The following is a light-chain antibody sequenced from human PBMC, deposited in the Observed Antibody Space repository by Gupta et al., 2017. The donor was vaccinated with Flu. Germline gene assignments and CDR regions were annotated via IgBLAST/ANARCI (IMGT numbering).Light chain of an antibody. CDR1: SAYIGTTYD. CDR3: QTYTSSLSTWV. CDR2: GNN. J-gene: IGLJ3*02. Sequence: QSVLTQRSSVSGAPGQRVSVSCAVNSAYIGTTYDVHWYQQLPGAAPKLLLYGNNNRPSGVPGRFSGSRSGTSASLAITGLQAEDEADYYCQTYTSSLSTWVFGGGTRLTVL. V-gene: IGLV1-40*01.